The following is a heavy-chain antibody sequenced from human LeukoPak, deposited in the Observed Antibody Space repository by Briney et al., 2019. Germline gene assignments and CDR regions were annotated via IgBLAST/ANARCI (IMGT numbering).Heavy chain of an antibody. D-gene: IGHD1-26*01. V-gene: IGHV1-46*01. Sequence: ASVKVSCKASGYTFTSYYMHWVRQAPGQGLEWMGIINPSGGSTSYAQKFQGRVTMTRDMSTSTVYMELSSLRSEDTAVYYCARDGSSGSQGVGAFDIWGQGTMVTVSS. CDR2: INPSGGST. J-gene: IGHJ3*02. CDR1: GYTFTSYY. CDR3: ARDGSSGSQGVGAFDI.